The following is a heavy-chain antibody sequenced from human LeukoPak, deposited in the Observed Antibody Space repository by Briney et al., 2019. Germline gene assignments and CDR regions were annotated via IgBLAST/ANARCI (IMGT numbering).Heavy chain of an antibody. Sequence: GGSLRLSCAGSGFTFSSYWMHWVRQAPGKGLVWVSRISTDASSTTYADSVKGRFTISRDNAKDTLCLQMNSLRAEDTAVYYCTGHHQAYSRTYWGQGTLVTVSS. CDR1: GFTFSSYW. CDR3: TGHHQAYSRTY. D-gene: IGHD4-11*01. V-gene: IGHV3-74*01. J-gene: IGHJ4*02. CDR2: ISTDASST.